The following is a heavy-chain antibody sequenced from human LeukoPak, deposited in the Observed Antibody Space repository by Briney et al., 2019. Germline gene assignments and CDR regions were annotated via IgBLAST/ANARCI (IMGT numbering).Heavy chain of an antibody. CDR2: INPNSGGT. CDR1: GYTFTGYY. D-gene: IGHD5-18*01. V-gene: IGHV1-2*03. CDR3: AKDQGRGYTYGLYYFDY. J-gene: IGHJ4*02. Sequence: LEASVKVSCKVSGYTFTGYYMHWVRQAPGQGLEWMGWINPNSGGTNYAQKFQGRVTMTRDTSISTAYMELSRLRSDDTAVYYCAKDQGRGYTYGLYYFDYWGQGTLVTVSS.